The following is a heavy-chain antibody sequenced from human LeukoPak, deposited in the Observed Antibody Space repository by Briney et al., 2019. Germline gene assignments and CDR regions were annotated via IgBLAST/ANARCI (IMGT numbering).Heavy chain of an antibody. V-gene: IGHV4-39*01. CDR3: ARLHSYYDILTGYTYYFDY. CDR2: IYYSGST. D-gene: IGHD3-9*01. Sequence: PSETLSLTCTVSGGSISSSSYYWGWIRQPPGKGLEWIGSIYYSGSTYYNPSLKSRVTISVDTSKNQFSLKLSSVTAADTAVYYCARLHSYYDILTGYTYYFDYWGQGTLVTVSS. CDR1: GGSISSSSYY. J-gene: IGHJ4*02.